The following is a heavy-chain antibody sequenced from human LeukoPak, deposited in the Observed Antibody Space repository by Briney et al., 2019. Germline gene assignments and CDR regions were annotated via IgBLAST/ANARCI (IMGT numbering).Heavy chain of an antibody. V-gene: IGHV4-34*01. Sequence: SETLSLTCAVYGGSFSGYYWSWIRQPPGKGLEWIGEINHSGSTNYNPSLKSRVTISVDTSKNQFSLKLSSVTAADTAVYYCARHQITMVRGVIHWFDPWGQGTLVTVSS. J-gene: IGHJ5*02. CDR1: GGSFSGYY. D-gene: IGHD3-10*01. CDR2: INHSGST. CDR3: ARHQITMVRGVIHWFDP.